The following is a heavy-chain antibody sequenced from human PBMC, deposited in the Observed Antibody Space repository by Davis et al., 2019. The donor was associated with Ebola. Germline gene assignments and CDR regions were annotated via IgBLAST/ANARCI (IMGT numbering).Heavy chain of an antibody. CDR2: IIPILGIA. D-gene: IGHD5-24*01. CDR1: GGTFSSYA. CDR3: ARKSSVEMATIRADYYGMDV. V-gene: IGHV1-69*04. J-gene: IGHJ6*02. Sequence: SVKVSCKASGGTFSSYAISWVRQAPGQGLEWMGRIIPILGIANYAQKFQGRVTITADKSTSTAYMELSSLRSEDTAVYYCARKSSVEMATIRADYYGMDVWGQGTTVTVSS.